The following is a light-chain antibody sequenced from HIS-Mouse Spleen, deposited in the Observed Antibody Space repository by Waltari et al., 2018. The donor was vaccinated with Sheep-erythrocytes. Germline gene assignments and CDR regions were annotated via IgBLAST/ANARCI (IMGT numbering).Light chain of an antibody. Sequence: QSALTQPRSVSGSPGQSVTISCTGTSSDVGGYNYVSWYQQHPGKAPKLMIYDVSKRPSGVPDRFAGCNSGNTASLTISGLQAEDEADYYCCSYAGSYNHVFATGTKVTVL. CDR2: DVS. J-gene: IGLJ1*01. CDR1: SSDVGGYNY. V-gene: IGLV2-11*01. CDR3: CSYAGSYNHV.